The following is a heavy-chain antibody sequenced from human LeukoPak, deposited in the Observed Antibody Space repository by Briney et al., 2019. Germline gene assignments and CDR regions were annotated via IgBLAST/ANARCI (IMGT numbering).Heavy chain of an antibody. J-gene: IGHJ1*01. CDR3: ARGGWDLFFAEYFQH. D-gene: IGHD1-26*01. CDR2: ISAYNGNT. Sequence: ASVKVSCKASGYTFTSYGISWVRQAPGQGLEWMGWISAYNGNTNYAQKLQGRVTMTTDTSTSTAYMELRSLRSDDTAVYYCARGGWDLFFAEYFQHCGQGTLVTVSS. V-gene: IGHV1-18*01. CDR1: GYTFTSYG.